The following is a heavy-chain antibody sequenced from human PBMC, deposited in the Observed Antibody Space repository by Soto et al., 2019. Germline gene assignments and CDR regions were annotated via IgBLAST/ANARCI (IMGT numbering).Heavy chain of an antibody. Sequence: QVQLVESGGGVVQPGRSLRLSCAASGFTFSSYGMHWVRQAPGKGLEWVAVLSYDGSNKYYADSVKGRFTISRDNSKNTLYLQMNSLRAEDTAVYYCAKASGTDRHYYYGMDVWGQGTTVTVSS. CDR2: LSYDGSNK. J-gene: IGHJ6*02. D-gene: IGHD1-1*01. CDR3: AKASGTDRHYYYGMDV. V-gene: IGHV3-30*18. CDR1: GFTFSSYG.